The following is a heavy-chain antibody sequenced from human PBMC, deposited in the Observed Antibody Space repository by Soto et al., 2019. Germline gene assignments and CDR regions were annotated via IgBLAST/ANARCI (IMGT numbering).Heavy chain of an antibody. J-gene: IGHJ4*02. Sequence: TSETLSLTCTVSGGSIRNYYWSWIRQPPGKGLEWIGYIYYSGSTYYNPSLKSRVTISVDTSKNQFSLKLSSVTAADTAVYYCARGVTLVRGVIHTPYFDYWGQGALVTVSS. CDR3: ARGVTLVRGVIHTPYFDY. D-gene: IGHD3-10*01. CDR1: GGSIRNYY. V-gene: IGHV4-59*12. CDR2: IYYSGST.